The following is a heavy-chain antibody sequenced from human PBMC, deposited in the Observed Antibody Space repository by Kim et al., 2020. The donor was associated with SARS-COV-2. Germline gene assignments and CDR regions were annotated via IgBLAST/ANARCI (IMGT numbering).Heavy chain of an antibody. CDR1: GYTFTSYG. V-gene: IGHV1-18*01. CDR3: ARDRLAVAGKPNWFDP. CDR2: ISAYNGNT. D-gene: IGHD6-19*01. J-gene: IGHJ5*02. Sequence: ASVKVSCKASGYTFTSYGISWVRQAPGQGLEWMGWISAYNGNTNYAQKLQGRVTMTTDTSTSTAYMELRSLRSDDTAVYYCARDRLAVAGKPNWFDPWGQGTLVTVSS.